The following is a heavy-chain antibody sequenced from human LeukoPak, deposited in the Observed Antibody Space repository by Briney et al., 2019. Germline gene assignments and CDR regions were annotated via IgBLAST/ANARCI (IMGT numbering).Heavy chain of an antibody. D-gene: IGHD3-3*01. J-gene: IGHJ4*02. V-gene: IGHV3-74*01. CDR1: GFSSSTSW. CDR2: INSDGSNT. CDR3: ARDRYYTLDY. Sequence: GGSLRLSCAASGFSSSTSWMHWVRHTPEKGLVWVSRINSDGSNTIYADSVKGRFTISRDNAKNTLFLQMNSLRAEDTAVYYCARDRYYTLDYWGQGTLVTVSS.